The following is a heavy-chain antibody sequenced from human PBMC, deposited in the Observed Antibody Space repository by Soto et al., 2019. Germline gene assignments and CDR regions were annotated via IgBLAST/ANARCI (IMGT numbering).Heavy chain of an antibody. CDR3: ARGVYYGSGSYYNGEDYYFGMDV. CDR2: IWYDGRNK. D-gene: IGHD3-10*01. V-gene: IGHV3-33*01. Sequence: PGGSLRLSCAASGFTFSSYGMHWVRQAPGKGLEWVALIWYDGRNKYYIDSVKGRFTISRDNSKNTLYIQMNSLRAEDTGVYYCARGVYYGSGSYYNGEDYYFGMDVWGQGTTVTVSS. J-gene: IGHJ6*02. CDR1: GFTFSSYG.